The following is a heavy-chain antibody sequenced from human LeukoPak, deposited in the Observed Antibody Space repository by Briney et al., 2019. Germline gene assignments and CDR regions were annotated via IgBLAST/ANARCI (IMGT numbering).Heavy chain of an antibody. D-gene: IGHD3-22*01. CDR3: AKDLSSSGSRAFDI. CDR1: GFTFSSYG. V-gene: IGHV3-30*18. CDR2: ISNGGSNK. Sequence: GWSLRLSCAASGFTFSSYGMHWVRQAPGKGLEWVAVISNGGSNKYHADSVKGRFTISRDNSKNTLYLQMNSLRAEDTAVYYCAKDLSSSGSRAFDIWGQGTMVTVSS. J-gene: IGHJ3*02.